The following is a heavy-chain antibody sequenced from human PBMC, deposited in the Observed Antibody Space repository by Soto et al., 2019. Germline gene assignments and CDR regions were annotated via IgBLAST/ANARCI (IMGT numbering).Heavy chain of an antibody. CDR1: GFSLSTSEVG. CDR2: IYWNDDK. D-gene: IGHD3-16*02. CDR3: AHTPPTFNVCGSYRWNWFDP. J-gene: IGHJ5*02. V-gene: IGHV2-5*01. Sequence: SGPTLVNPTQTLTLTCTFSGFSLSTSEVGVGWIRQPPGKALEWLALIYWNDDKRYSPSLRSRLTITKDTSKNQVVLTMTNMDPVDTATYYCAHTPPTFNVCGSYRWNWFDPWGQGILVTVSS.